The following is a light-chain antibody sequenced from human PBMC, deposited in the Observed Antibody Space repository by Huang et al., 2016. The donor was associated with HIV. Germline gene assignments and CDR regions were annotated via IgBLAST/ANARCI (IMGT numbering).Light chain of an antibody. Sequence: EIVLTQSPATLSLSPGERALLSCRASQRVSRDLAWYQQKPGQAPRLLIYDASNRATGIPARFSGSGSGTDFTLTISSLEPEDSAVYYCQQRSNWPPLTFGGGTKVEIK. CDR2: DAS. CDR3: QQRSNWPPLT. J-gene: IGKJ4*01. CDR1: QRVSRD. V-gene: IGKV3-11*01.